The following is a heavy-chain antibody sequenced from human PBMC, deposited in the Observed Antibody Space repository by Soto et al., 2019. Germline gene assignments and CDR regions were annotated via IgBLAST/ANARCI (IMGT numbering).Heavy chain of an antibody. CDR1: GGTFSSYA. D-gene: IGHD3-22*01. CDR2: IIPIFGTA. Sequence: GASVKVSCKASGGTFSSYAISWVRQAPGQGLEWMGGIIPIFGTANYAQKFQGRVTITADESTSTAYVELSSLRSEDTAVYYCARDLYYDSSGYYSLDQSFDPWGQGTLVTVSS. J-gene: IGHJ5*02. V-gene: IGHV1-69*13. CDR3: ARDLYYDSSGYYSLDQSFDP.